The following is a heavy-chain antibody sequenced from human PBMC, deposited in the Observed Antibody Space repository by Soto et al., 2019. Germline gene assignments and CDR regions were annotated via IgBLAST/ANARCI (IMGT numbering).Heavy chain of an antibody. Sequence: QVQLVQSGAEVKKPGASVKVSCKASGYTFTTYGMSWVRQAPGQGLDWMGWISTYNGNTKYAERLKGRVTMTTDTTTSTAYMELRSLKSYDTAVYYCARGPTDYYDNSGNYFLDYWGQGTLVTVSS. CDR3: ARGPTDYYDNSGNYFLDY. CDR1: GYTFTTYG. V-gene: IGHV1-18*01. J-gene: IGHJ4*02. D-gene: IGHD3-22*01. CDR2: ISTYNGNT.